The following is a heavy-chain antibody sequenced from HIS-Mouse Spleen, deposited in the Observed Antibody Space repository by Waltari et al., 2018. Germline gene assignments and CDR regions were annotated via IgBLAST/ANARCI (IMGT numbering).Heavy chain of an antibody. CDR2: IYYSGST. J-gene: IGHJ2*01. D-gene: IGHD6-13*01. V-gene: IGHV4-39*07. Sequence: QLQLQESGPGLVKPPETLSLTCTAPVGPLSSSSYYWGRIRQPPGKGLEWIGSIYYSGSTYYNPSLKSRVTISVDTSKNQFSLKLSSVTAADTAVYYCAREIPYSSSWYDWYFDLWGRGTLVTVSS. CDR1: VGPLSSSSYY. CDR3: AREIPYSSSWYDWYFDL.